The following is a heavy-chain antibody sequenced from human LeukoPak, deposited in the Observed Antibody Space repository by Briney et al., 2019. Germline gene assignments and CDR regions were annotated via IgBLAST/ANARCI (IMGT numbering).Heavy chain of an antibody. CDR3: ARRGRLGSHNYAYYIDV. Sequence: PSETLSLTCTVSDDSITTYYWSWIRQSPGRRREWIGYISYSGSTTYNPSLKSRVTISVGTSENQFSLRLGSVTAADTAVYYCARRGRLGSHNYAYYIDVWGNGTTVTVSS. CDR1: DDSITTYY. V-gene: IGHV4-59*08. J-gene: IGHJ6*03. D-gene: IGHD5-18*01. CDR2: ISYSGST.